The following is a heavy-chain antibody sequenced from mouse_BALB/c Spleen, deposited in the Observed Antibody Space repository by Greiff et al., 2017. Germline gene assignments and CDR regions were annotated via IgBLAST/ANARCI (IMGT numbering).Heavy chain of an antibody. V-gene: IGHV1-14*01. Sequence: EVQGVESGPELVKPGASVKMSCKASGYTFTSYVMHWVKQKPGQGLEWIGYINPYNDGTKYNEKFKGKATLTSDKSSSTAYMELSSLTSEDSAVYYCAGSSPWYFDVWGAGTTVTVSS. CDR3: AGSSPWYFDV. CDR1: GYTFTSYV. D-gene: IGHD1-1*01. J-gene: IGHJ1*01. CDR2: INPYNDGT.